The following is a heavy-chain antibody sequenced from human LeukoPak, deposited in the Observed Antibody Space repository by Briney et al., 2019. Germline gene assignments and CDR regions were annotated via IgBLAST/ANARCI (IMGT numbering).Heavy chain of an antibody. V-gene: IGHV3-15*01. CDR1: GFTFSNAW. CDR3: TTEGRYLCYDSSGYYFLCNYFDY. D-gene: IGHD3-22*01. Sequence: PGGSLRLSCAASGFTFSNAWMSWVRQAPGKGLEWVGRIKSKTDGGTTDYAAPVKGRFTISRDDSKNTLYLQMNSLKTEDTAVYYCTTEGRYLCYDSSGYYFLCNYFDYWGQGTLVTVSS. J-gene: IGHJ4*02. CDR2: IKSKTDGGTT.